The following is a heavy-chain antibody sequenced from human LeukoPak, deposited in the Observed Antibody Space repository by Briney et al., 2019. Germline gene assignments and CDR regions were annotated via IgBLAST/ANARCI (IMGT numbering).Heavy chain of an antibody. CDR3: ARVDSSGLGHY. J-gene: IGHJ4*02. V-gene: IGHV1-69*05. D-gene: IGHD3-22*01. CDR2: IIPIFGTA. Sequence: ASVKVSCKASGGTFSSYAISWVRQAPGQGLEWMGGIIPIFGTANYAQKLQGRVTMTTDTSTSTAYMELRSLRSDDTAVYYCARVDSSGLGHYWGQGTLVTVSS. CDR1: GGTFSSYA.